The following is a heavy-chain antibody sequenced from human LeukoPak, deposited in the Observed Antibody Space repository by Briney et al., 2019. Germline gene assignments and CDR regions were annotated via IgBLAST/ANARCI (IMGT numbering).Heavy chain of an antibody. D-gene: IGHD6-13*01. CDR2: INSDGSST. J-gene: IGHJ5*02. Sequence: PGGSLRLSCAASGFTFSNYWMSWVRQAPGKGLLWVSRINSDGSSTRYADSVKGRFTISRDNAKNTLYLQMNSLRAEDTAVYYCARDLTAASGNCFGPWGQGTLVTVSS. CDR3: ARDLTAASGNCFGP. CDR1: GFTFSNYW. V-gene: IGHV3-74*01.